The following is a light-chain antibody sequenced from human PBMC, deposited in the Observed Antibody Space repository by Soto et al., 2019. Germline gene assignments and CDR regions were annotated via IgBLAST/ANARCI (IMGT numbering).Light chain of an antibody. V-gene: IGLV1-40*01. CDR1: SANLGAGYD. J-gene: IGLJ2*01. CDR3: QSYASSLGGYV. Sequence: QSVLTQPPAVSGAPVQRVTISCTGSSANLGAGYDVHWSQQLPGTAPKVLIYANNTRPSGVPDRFSGSKSGTSASRAITGLQAEYEADYCCQSYASSLGGYVFGGGTKLTVL. CDR2: ANN.